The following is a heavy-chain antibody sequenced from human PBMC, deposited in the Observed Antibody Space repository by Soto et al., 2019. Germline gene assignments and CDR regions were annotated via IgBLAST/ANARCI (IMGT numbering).Heavy chain of an antibody. D-gene: IGHD3-10*01. J-gene: IGHJ5*02. CDR3: ARAPGVRGGGWFDP. CDR2: ISSSSSYI. CDR1: GFTFSSYS. Sequence: EVQLVESGGGLVKPGGSLRLSCAASGFTFSSYSMNWVRQAPGKGLEWVSSISSSSSYIYYADSVKGRFTISRDNAKNSLYLQTNSLRAGATAVYYWARAPGVRGGGWFDPWGQGTLVTVSS. V-gene: IGHV3-21*01.